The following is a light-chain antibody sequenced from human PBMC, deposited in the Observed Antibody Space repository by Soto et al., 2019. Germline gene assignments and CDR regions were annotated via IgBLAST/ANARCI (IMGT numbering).Light chain of an antibody. V-gene: IGLV2-23*01. CDR1: SSDVGNYDL. CDR3: CSCAGSSTYV. CDR2: EGS. J-gene: IGLJ1*01. Sequence: QSALAQPGSVCGSPGHSITISCTVTSSDVGNYDLVSWYQQDPGKAPTLRIYEGSKRPPGVCKRFSVANSRKPAFLTISILHAEDEPAYYCCSCAGSSTYVFGTGTKVTVL.